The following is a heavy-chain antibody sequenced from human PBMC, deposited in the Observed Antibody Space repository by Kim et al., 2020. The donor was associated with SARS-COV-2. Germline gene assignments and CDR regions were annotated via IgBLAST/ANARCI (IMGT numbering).Heavy chain of an antibody. Sequence: SETLSLTCAVYGGSFSGYYWSWIRQPPGKGLEWIGEINHSGSTNYNPSLKSRVTISVDTSKNQFSLKLSSVTAADTAVYYCARGFGELFHYYYYYGMDVWGQGTTVTVSS. J-gene: IGHJ6*02. D-gene: IGHD3-10*01. CDR2: INHSGST. CDR3: ARGFGELFHYYYYYGMDV. CDR1: GGSFSGYY. V-gene: IGHV4-34*01.